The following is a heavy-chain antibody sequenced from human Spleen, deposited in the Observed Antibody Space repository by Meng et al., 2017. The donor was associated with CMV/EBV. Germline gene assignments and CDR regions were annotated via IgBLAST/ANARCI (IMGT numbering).Heavy chain of an antibody. J-gene: IGHJ4*02. CDR2: IKEDGSEK. CDR3: ARGGLWSGSKY. V-gene: IGHV3-7*01. D-gene: IGHD3-3*01. CDR1: DFTFSNYW. Sequence: GESLKISCTASDFTFSNYWMSWVRQAPGKGLEWVANIKEDGSEKYYVVSVKGRFTISRDNAKNSLYLQMNSLRAEDTAVYYCARGGLWSGSKYWGQGTLVTVSS.